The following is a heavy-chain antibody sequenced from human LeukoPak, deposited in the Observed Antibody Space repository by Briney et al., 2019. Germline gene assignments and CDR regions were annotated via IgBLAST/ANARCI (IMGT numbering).Heavy chain of an antibody. Sequence: GGSLRLSCAASGFTFSSYSLNWVRQAPGEGLEWVSSISSSSSYTYYADSVKGRFTISRDNAKNSLYLQMNSLRAEDTAVYYCARDRIYDYIWGSYRPDYFDYWGQGTLVTVSS. CDR2: ISSSSSYT. CDR1: GFTFSSYS. CDR3: ARDRIYDYIWGSYRPDYFDY. D-gene: IGHD3-16*02. J-gene: IGHJ4*02. V-gene: IGHV3-21*01.